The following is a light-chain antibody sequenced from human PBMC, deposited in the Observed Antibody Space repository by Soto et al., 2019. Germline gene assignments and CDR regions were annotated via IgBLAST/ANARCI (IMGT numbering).Light chain of an antibody. V-gene: IGKV3-20*01. CDR3: QQYGSSPIT. CDR2: AAT. J-gene: IGKJ5*01. CDR1: QSVSSSH. Sequence: IVVSHSPVTLSLSPGERATLSCRASQSVSSSHLAWYQHKPGQAPRLLIYAATSRATGIPERFSGSGSETDFTLTIYRLQPEDFAVYYCQQYGSSPITFGQGTRLEIK.